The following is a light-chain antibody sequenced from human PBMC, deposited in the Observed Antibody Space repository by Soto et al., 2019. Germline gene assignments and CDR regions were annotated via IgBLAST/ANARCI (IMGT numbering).Light chain of an antibody. CDR2: DAS. Sequence: EIVLTQSPATPSLSPGERATLSCRASQSVNIYLAWYQQKPGQAPRLLIYDASNRATGIPARFSGSGSGTDFTLTISSLEPEDIEVYYCQQRSNWRVTFGGGTKVEIK. J-gene: IGKJ4*01. V-gene: IGKV3-11*01. CDR3: QQRSNWRVT. CDR1: QSVNIY.